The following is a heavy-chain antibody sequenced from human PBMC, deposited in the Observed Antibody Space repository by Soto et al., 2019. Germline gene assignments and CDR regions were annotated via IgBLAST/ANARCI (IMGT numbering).Heavy chain of an antibody. CDR2: ISYDGSNK. J-gene: IGHJ4*02. CDR1: GFTFSSYG. CDR3: AKGQYCSGGSCYFNPSDY. Sequence: QVQLVESGGGVVQLGRSLRLACAASGFTFSSYGMDWVRQAPGKGLEWVAVISYDGSNKDFADSVKGRFSISRDNSKSTVYLQMNSVRAEDTAVYYCAKGQYCSGGSCYFNPSDYWGQGTLVIVSS. D-gene: IGHD2-15*01. V-gene: IGHV3-30*18.